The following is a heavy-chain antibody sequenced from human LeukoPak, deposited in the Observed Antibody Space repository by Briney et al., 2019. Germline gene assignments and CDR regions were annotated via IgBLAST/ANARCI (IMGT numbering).Heavy chain of an antibody. CDR2: ISSNGGST. Sequence: GGSLRLSCAASGFTFSSYAMHWVRQAPGKGLEYVSAISSNGGSTYYANSVKGRFTISRDNSKNTLYLQMGSLRAEDTAVYYCAIGRYCTNGVCYSQKNLDYWGQGTLVTVSS. J-gene: IGHJ4*02. CDR3: AIGRYCTNGVCYSQKNLDY. D-gene: IGHD2-8*01. V-gene: IGHV3-64*01. CDR1: GFTFSSYA.